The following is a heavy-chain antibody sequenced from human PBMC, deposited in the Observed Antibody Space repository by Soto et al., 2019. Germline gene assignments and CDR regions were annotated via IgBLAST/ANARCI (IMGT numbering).Heavy chain of an antibody. J-gene: IGHJ4*02. D-gene: IGHD3-9*01. Sequence: ASVKVSCKASGYTFTGYYMHWVRQAPGQGLEWMGWINPNSGGTNYAQKFQGWVTMTRDTSISTAYMELSRLRSDDTAVYYCARGGPVLRYFDWLHSWGQGTLVTVSS. CDR3: ARGGPVLRYFDWLHS. V-gene: IGHV1-2*04. CDR2: INPNSGGT. CDR1: GYTFTGYY.